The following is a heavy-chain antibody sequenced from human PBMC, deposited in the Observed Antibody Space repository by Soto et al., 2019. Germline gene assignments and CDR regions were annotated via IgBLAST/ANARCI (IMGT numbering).Heavy chain of an antibody. CDR2: ISSTTRDV. D-gene: IGHD2-2*01. V-gene: IGHV3-21*06. Sequence: VQLVESGGGLVKPGGSLRLSCAASGFTFSRYGMNWLRQAPGKWLEWVASISSTTRDVYYADSVKGRFSTSRDNAKNILYLEMYALRTEDTAVYYCARDPSEGRVGNWFESWGQGTLVTVSS. CDR3: ARDPSEGRVGNWFES. CDR1: GFTFSRYG. J-gene: IGHJ5*01.